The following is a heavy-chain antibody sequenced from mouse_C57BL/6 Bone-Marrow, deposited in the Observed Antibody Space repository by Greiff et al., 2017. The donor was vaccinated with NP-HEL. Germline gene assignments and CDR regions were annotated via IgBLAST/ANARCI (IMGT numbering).Heavy chain of an antibody. CDR3: ARRPWFAY. CDR2: ISSGSSTL. Sequence: EVKLMESGGGLVKPGGSLKLSCAASGFTFSDYGMHWVRQAPEKGLEWVAYISSGSSTLYYADTVKGRFTISRDNAKNTLFLQMTSLRSEDTAMYYCARRPWFAYRGQETLVTVSA. J-gene: IGHJ3*01. CDR1: GFTFSDYG. V-gene: IGHV5-17*01.